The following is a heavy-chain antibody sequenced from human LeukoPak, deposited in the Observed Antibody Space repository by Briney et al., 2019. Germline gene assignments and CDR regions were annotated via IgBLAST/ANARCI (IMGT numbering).Heavy chain of an antibody. J-gene: IGHJ4*02. CDR3: ARIGRISYYYDSSRSYYFDY. V-gene: IGHV1-46*01. CDR1: GYTFTRYY. D-gene: IGHD3-22*01. Sequence: ASVPVSCQASGYTFTRYYMQWVRQAPGPALEWMGIINPSGCYINYVQKVQGRDTMTRDTSTSTVYMELSSLRSEDTAVYYCARIGRISYYYDSSRSYYFDYWGQGTLVTVPS. CDR2: INPSGCYI.